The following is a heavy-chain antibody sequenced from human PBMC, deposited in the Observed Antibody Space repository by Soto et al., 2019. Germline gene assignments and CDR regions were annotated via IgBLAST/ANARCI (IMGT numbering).Heavy chain of an antibody. CDR3: ARLRIATNNYKWFDP. Sequence: SETLSLTCSVSCAALNSGNYYWSWIRQVPGKGLEWIGHIYVTGAVDYNPSLRDRITISQDTSERQFSLNLRLVTAADTAVYYCARLRIATNNYKWFDPWGQGALVTVSS. CDR1: CAALNSGNYY. V-gene: IGHV4-31*03. CDR2: IYVTGAV. D-gene: IGHD2-21*01. J-gene: IGHJ5*02.